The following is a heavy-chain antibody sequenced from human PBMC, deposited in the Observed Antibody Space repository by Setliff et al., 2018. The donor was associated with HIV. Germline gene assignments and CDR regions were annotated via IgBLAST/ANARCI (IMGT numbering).Heavy chain of an antibody. V-gene: IGHV1-8*01. J-gene: IGHJ5*02. Sequence: ASVKVSCKASGYSFPSYDIHWVRQATGQGLEWMGWMNPDSGNTGYAQKLQGRVTLTADESTSIAYMELNSLRSEDTAVYYCARTWGAGVTGYWFEPWGQGTRVTVSS. CDR2: MNPDSGNT. D-gene: IGHD3-9*01. CDR3: ARTWGAGVTGYWFEP. CDR1: GYSFPSYD.